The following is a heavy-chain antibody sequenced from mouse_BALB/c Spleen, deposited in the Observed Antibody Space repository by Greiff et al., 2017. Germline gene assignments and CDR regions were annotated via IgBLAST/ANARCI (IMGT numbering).Heavy chain of an antibody. V-gene: IGHV1-28*01. CDR2: IDPFNGGT. D-gene: IGHD2-10*01. J-gene: IGHJ2*01. Sequence: EVQLQQSGPELMKPGASVKISCKASGYSFTSYYMHWVKQSHGKSLEWIGYIDPFNGGTSYNQKFKGKATLTVDKSSSTAYMHLSSLTSEDSAVYYCARSAYYGNYPGYWGQGTTLTVSS. CDR1: GYSFTSYY. CDR3: ARSAYYGNYPGY.